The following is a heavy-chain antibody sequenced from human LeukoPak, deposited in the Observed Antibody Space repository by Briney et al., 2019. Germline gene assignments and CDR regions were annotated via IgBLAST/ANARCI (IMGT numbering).Heavy chain of an antibody. Sequence: ASVKVSCKASGYTFTNYAINWVRQAPGQRLEWMGWINAGNGNTKYSQEFQGRVTIARDTSASTAYMELSSLRSEDMAVYYCARGDPPSGCYPERFRDAFDIWGQGTMVTVSS. J-gene: IGHJ3*02. CDR2: INAGNGNT. D-gene: IGHD6-19*01. V-gene: IGHV1-3*03. CDR1: GYTFTNYA. CDR3: ARGDPPSGCYPERFRDAFDI.